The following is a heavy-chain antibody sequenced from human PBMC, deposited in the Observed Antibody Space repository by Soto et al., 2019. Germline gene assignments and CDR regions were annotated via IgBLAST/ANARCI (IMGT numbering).Heavy chain of an antibody. Sequence: GASVKVSCKASGYTFTSYGISWVRQAPGQGLEWMGWISAYNGNTNYAQKLQGRVTMTTDRSTSTAYMELRSLRSDDTAVYYCARDREKYSISWYRALYYYYYYRMDVWRQVTTVTASS. CDR3: ARDREKYSISWYRALYYYYYYRMDV. D-gene: IGHD6-13*01. J-gene: IGHJ6*02. CDR2: ISAYNGNT. CDR1: GYTFTSYG. V-gene: IGHV1-18*04.